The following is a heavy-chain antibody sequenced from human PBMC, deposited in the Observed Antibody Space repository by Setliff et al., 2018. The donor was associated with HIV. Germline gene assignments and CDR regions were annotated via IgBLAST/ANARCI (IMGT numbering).Heavy chain of an antibody. CDR3: AARGSYHFDY. CDR2: VYYNGGT. CDR1: GGSISGYF. V-gene: IGHV4-59*08. D-gene: IGHD1-26*01. Sequence: SETLSLTCNVSGGSISGYFWTWIRQPAGKGLEWVGFVYYNGGTSYNPSLKSRATVSIDTSKNQFSLKLSSMTAADTAVYYCAARGSYHFDYWGQGILVTVSS. J-gene: IGHJ4*02.